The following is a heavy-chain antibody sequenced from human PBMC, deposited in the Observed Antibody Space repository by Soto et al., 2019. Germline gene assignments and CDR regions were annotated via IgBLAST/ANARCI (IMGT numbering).Heavy chain of an antibody. J-gene: IGHJ4*02. D-gene: IGHD5-12*01. Sequence: PGGSLRLSCAASGFTFSDYLMTWVRQAPGKGLEWVATIKQDGNEKYYVDSVKGRFTISRDNAKNSLYLQMNSLRAEDTSVYYCARGGYSGYDFEGYYFDYWGQGTLVTVSS. CDR3: ARGGYSGYDFEGYYFDY. CDR2: IKQDGNEK. CDR1: GFTFSDYL. V-gene: IGHV3-7*04.